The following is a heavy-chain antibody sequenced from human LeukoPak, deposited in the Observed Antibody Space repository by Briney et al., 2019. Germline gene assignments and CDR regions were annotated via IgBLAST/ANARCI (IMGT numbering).Heavy chain of an antibody. CDR1: GYTFTGYY. Sequence: ASVKASCKASGYTFTGYYMHWVRQAPGQGLEWMGWINPNSGGTNYAQKFQGRVTMTRDTSISTAYMELSRLRSDDTAVYYCARASKSLYDPDFWSGYLLGRQYYFDYWGQGTLVTVSS. V-gene: IGHV1-2*02. CDR3: ARASKSLYDPDFWSGYLLGRQYYFDY. J-gene: IGHJ4*02. D-gene: IGHD3-3*01. CDR2: INPNSGGT.